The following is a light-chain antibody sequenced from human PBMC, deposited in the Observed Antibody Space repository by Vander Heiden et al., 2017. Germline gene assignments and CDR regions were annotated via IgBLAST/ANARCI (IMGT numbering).Light chain of an antibody. CDR3: QQYYSRFRR. CDR2: WAS. J-gene: IGKJ1*01. V-gene: IGKV4-1*01. Sequence: DIVMTQSPDSLAVSLGDRATITCKSSQSVLSSSNNKNYLAWYQQKPGQPPKLLIYWASTRESGVPDRFSGSGSGTDFTLTISSLQAEDVAVYYCQQYYSRFRRFGQGTKVEFK. CDR1: QSVLSSSNNKNY.